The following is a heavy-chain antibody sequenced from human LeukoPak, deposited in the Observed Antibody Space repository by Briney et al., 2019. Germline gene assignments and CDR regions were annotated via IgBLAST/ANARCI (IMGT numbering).Heavy chain of an antibody. J-gene: IGHJ4*02. CDR3: ASVRGYAPLFDS. CDR1: GFTFSSHA. V-gene: IGHV3-30-3*01. CDR2: ISFDGSNK. Sequence: PGGSLRLSCAASGFTFSSHAMHWVRQAPGKGLEWVAVISFDGSNKYYADSVKGRFTISRDNSKNTLYMKMNSMRTEDTAVYYCASVRGYAPLFDSWGQGTLVTVSS. D-gene: IGHD5-12*01.